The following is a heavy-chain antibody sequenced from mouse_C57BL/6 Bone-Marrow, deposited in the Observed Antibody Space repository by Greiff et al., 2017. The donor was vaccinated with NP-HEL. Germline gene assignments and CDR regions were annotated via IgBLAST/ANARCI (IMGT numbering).Heavy chain of an antibody. CDR1: GYTFTSYT. Sequence: QVQLKESGAELARPGASVKMSCKASGYTFTSYTMHWVKQRPGQGLEWIGYINPSSGYTKYNQKFKDKATLTADKSSSTAYMQLSSLTSEDSAVYYCAKYDYEIWGQGTTLTVSS. CDR3: AKYDYEI. V-gene: IGHV1-4*01. D-gene: IGHD2-4*01. CDR2: INPSSGYT. J-gene: IGHJ2*01.